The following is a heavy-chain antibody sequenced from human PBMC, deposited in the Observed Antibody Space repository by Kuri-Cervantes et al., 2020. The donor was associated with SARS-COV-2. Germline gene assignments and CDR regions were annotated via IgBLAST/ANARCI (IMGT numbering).Heavy chain of an antibody. CDR1: GGSISSSNW. CDR3: ARDAGQQQLPRGYYYYYMDV. J-gene: IGHJ6*03. V-gene: IGHV4-4*02. D-gene: IGHD6-13*01. CDR2: IYHSGST. Sequence: SETLSLTCAVSGGSISSSNWWSWVRQPPGKGLEWIGEIYHSGSTNYNPSLKSRVTMSVDTSKNQFSLKLSSVTAADTAVYYCARDAGQQQLPRGYYYYYMDVWGKGTTVTVSS.